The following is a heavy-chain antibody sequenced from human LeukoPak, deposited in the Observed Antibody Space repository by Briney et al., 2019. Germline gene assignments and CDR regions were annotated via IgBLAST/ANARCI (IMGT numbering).Heavy chain of an antibody. CDR1: RFTFSIYA. D-gene: IGHD4-17*01. V-gene: IGHV3-23*01. Sequence: PGGSLRLSCAASRFTFSIYAISWVRQAPGKGLEWVSGISNGGGSTYYADSVKGRVTISRDTSKNTLYLQINSLRVEDTAVYYCIVFGDSNHWGQGTLVTVSS. CDR2: ISNGGGST. J-gene: IGHJ5*02. CDR3: IVFGDSNH.